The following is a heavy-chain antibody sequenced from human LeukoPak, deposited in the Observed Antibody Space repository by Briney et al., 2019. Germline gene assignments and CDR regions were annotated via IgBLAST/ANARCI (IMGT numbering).Heavy chain of an antibody. V-gene: IGHV3-53*01. Sequence: PGGSLRLSCAASGFTVSSNYMSWVRQAPGKGLEWVSVIYSGGSTYYADSVKGRFTISRDNSKNTLYLQMNSLRAEDTALYHCARSLAGWDSEIDYWGQGTLVTVSS. CDR3: ARSLAGWDSEIDY. CDR2: IYSGGST. CDR1: GFTVSSNY. D-gene: IGHD1-26*01. J-gene: IGHJ4*02.